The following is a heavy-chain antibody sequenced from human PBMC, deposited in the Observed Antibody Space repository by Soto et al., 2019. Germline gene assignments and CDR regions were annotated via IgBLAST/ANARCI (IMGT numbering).Heavy chain of an antibody. CDR1: GGTFSSYA. J-gene: IGHJ4*02. V-gene: IGHV1-69*12. CDR2: IIPIFGTA. CDR3: AREYYYDSSVRVYYFDY. D-gene: IGHD3-22*01. Sequence: QVQLVQSGAEVKKPGSSVKVSCKASGGTFSSYAISWVRQAPGQGLEWMGGIIPIFGTANYAQKFQGRVTITADESTSKAYMELSSLRSEDTAVYYCAREYYYDSSVRVYYFDYWGQGTLVTVSS.